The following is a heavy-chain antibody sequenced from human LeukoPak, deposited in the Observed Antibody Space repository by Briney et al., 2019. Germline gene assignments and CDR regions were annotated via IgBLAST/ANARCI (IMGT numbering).Heavy chain of an antibody. CDR1: GGSISGNY. CDR3: ARGDDFWSGLPRFDP. J-gene: IGHJ5*02. Sequence: SETLSLTCTVSGGSISGNYWSWIRQPPGEGLEWIGYIYHTGHTHYNPSLKSRVTMSMDTSKSQLSLKLSSVTAADTAVYYCARGDDFWSGLPRFDPWGQGTLVTVSS. V-gene: IGHV4-59*12. CDR2: IYHTGHT. D-gene: IGHD3-3*01.